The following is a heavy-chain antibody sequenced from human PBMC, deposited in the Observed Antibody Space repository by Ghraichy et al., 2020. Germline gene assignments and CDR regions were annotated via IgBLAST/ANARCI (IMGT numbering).Heavy chain of an antibody. J-gene: IGHJ5*02. CDR1: GGSISSSSYY. CDR2: IYYSGST. Sequence: SQTLSLTCTVSGGSISSSSYYWGWIRQPPGKGLEWIGSIYYSGSTYYNPSLKSRVTISVDTSKNQFSLKLSSVTAADTAVYYCARHLVYSSGRLPFDPWGQGTLVTVSS. CDR3: ARHLVYSSGRLPFDP. V-gene: IGHV4-39*01. D-gene: IGHD6-19*01.